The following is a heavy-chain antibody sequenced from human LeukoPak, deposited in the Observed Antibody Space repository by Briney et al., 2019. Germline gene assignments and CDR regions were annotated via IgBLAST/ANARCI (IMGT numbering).Heavy chain of an antibody. CDR2: IKEDGSVK. CDR3: ARIGYRSSSFDY. D-gene: IGHD6-6*01. CDR1: GFYFERYW. J-gene: IGHJ4*02. Sequence: PGGSLRLSCATSGFYFERYWMSWVRQAPGKGLEWLANIKEDGSVKYYVDSVKGRFTISRDNAKNSVHLQMNSLRAEDTAVYYCARIGYRSSSFDYWGQGTLVTFLS. V-gene: IGHV3-7*01.